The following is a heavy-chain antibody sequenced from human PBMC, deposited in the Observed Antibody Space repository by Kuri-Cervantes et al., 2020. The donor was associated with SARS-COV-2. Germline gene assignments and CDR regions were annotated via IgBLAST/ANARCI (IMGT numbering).Heavy chain of an antibody. V-gene: IGHV1-3*01. CDR2: INAGNGNT. CDR3: ARDTYYYDSGP. D-gene: IGHD3-22*01. CDR1: GYTFISYA. Sequence: ASVKVSCKASGYTFISYAMHWVRQAPGQRLEWMGWINAGNGNTKYSQKFQGRVTITRDTSASTAYMELSRLRPDDTAVYYCARDTYYYDSGPWGQGTPVTVSS. J-gene: IGHJ5*02.